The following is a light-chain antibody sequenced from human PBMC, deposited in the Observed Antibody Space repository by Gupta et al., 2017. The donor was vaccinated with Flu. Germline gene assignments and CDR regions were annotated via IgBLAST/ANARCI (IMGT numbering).Light chain of an antibody. CDR3: QQYNNWPYS. CDR2: GAS. CDR1: QSVSSN. J-gene: IGKJ2*03. V-gene: IGKV3-15*01. Sequence: EIVMTQSPAPLSVSTGERATLSCRASQSVSSNFAWYQQKPGQAPRLLIYGASTRATGIPARFSGSGSGTEFTLTISSLQSEDFAVYYCQQYNNWPYSFGQGTKLEIK.